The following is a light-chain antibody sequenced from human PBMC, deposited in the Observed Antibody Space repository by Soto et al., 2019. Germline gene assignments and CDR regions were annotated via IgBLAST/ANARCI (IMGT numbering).Light chain of an antibody. CDR2: KAS. J-gene: IGKJ1*01. V-gene: IGKV1-5*03. CDR3: QKYDDYWRT. CDR1: QSISTW. Sequence: DIQMTQSPSTLSASVGDRVTITCRASQSISTWLAWYQKNPGKAPQLLIYKASSLGSGVPSRFSGSGSGTEFTLTINSLHTDEFANDYCQKYDDYWRTFGQGTKVEMK.